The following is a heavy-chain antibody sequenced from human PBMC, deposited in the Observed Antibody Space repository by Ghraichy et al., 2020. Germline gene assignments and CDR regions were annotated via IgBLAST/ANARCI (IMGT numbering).Heavy chain of an antibody. CDR3: ARDQYFDWLMGKEGGGMDV. V-gene: IGHV3-21*01. D-gene: IGHD3-9*01. J-gene: IGHJ6*02. CDR1: GFSFSSHS. Sequence: GGSLRLSCGASGFSFSSHSMNWVRQAPGKGLEWVSSISRSSSYIHYADSVKGRFTISRDNAKNSLYLQMNSLRVEDTAVYYCARDQYFDWLMGKEGGGMDVWGQGTTVTVSS. CDR2: ISRSSSYI.